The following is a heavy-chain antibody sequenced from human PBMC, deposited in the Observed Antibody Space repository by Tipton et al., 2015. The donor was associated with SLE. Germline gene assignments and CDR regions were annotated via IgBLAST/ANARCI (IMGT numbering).Heavy chain of an antibody. CDR1: GYSISSGYY. CDR2: IYHSGST. J-gene: IGHJ4*02. Sequence: TLSLTCAVSGYSISSGYYWGWIRQPPGKGLEWIGSIYHSGSTNYNPPLKSRVTISVDTSKNQFSLKLSSVTAADTAVYYCARVNIAAAGHFDYWGQGTLVTVSS. D-gene: IGHD6-13*01. V-gene: IGHV4-38-2*01. CDR3: ARVNIAAAGHFDY.